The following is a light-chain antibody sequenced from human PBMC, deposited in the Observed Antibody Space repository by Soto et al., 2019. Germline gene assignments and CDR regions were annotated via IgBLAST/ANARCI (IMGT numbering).Light chain of an antibody. J-gene: IGKJ1*01. CDR1: QSISSW. CDR2: KAS. V-gene: IGKV1-5*03. Sequence: DIPMTQSPSTLSASVGDRVTITCRASQSISSWVAWYQQKPGKGPKLLIYKASHLESGVPSRFSGSGSGTEFTLTISSLQPGDFATYYCQHYNTYPCTFGHGTKVDIK. CDR3: QHYNTYPCT.